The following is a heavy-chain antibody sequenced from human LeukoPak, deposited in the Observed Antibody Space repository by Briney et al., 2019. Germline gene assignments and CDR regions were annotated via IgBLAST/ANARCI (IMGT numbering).Heavy chain of an antibody. CDR2: KSYDGSNK. CDR1: GFTFSSYA. V-gene: IGHV3-30-3*01. CDR3: ARDSGSSWVNYFDY. D-gene: IGHD6-6*01. Sequence: PGGSLRLSCAASGFTFSSYAMHWVRQAPGKGLEWVAVKSYDGSNKYYADSVKGRFTISRDNSKNTLYLQMNSLRAEDTAVYYCARDSGSSWVNYFDYWGQGTLVTVSS. J-gene: IGHJ4*02.